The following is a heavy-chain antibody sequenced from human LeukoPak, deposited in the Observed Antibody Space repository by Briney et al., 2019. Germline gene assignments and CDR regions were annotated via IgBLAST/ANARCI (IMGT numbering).Heavy chain of an antibody. CDR2: ISGSGDTT. Sequence: GGSLRLSCAASGITFSSFAMTWLRQAPGKGLEWVSVISGSGDTTYYADSVKGRFTISRDNPKNTLYLQMNSLRAEDTAVYYCAKDLEDSSGYYYFDYWGQGTLVTVSS. D-gene: IGHD3-22*01. CDR3: AKDLEDSSGYYYFDY. J-gene: IGHJ4*02. CDR1: GITFSSFA. V-gene: IGHV3-23*01.